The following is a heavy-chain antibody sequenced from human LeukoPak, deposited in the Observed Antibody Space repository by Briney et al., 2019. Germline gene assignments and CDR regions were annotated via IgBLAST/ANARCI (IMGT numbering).Heavy chain of an antibody. CDR3: ARDHDGYNLVFWFDP. D-gene: IGHD5-24*01. CDR2: INHSGST. V-gene: IGHV4-34*01. J-gene: IGHJ5*02. Sequence: SETLSLTCAVYGGSFSGYYWSWIRQPPGKGLEWIGEINHSGSTNYNPSLKSRVTISVDTSKNQFSLKLSSVTAADTAVYYCARDHDGYNLVFWFDPWGQGTLVTVSS. CDR1: GGSFSGYY.